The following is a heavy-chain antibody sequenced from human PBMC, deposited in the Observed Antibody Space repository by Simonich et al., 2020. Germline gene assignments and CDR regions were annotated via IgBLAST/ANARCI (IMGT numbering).Heavy chain of an antibody. J-gene: IGHJ3*02. CDR3: ARQLNDFDI. V-gene: IGHV5-51*01. CDR1: GYSFTSYW. Sequence: EVQLVQSGAEVKKPGESLKISCKGSGYSFTSYWMGWVRQIPGKGLGVMGTIHPGDSYTRYSPSFPGQVTVSADKSISTAYLQWSSLKASDTAMYYCARQLNDFDIWGQGTMVTVSS. CDR2: IHPGDSYT. D-gene: IGHD1-1*01.